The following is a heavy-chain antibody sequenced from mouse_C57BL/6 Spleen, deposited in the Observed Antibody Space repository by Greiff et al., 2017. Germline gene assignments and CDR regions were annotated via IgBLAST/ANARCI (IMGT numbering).Heavy chain of an antibody. J-gene: IGHJ3*01. Sequence: VQLKQSGGDLVKPGGSLKLSCAASGFTFSSYGMSWVRQTPDKRLEWVATISSGGSYTYYPDSVKGRFTISRDNAKNTLYLQMSSLKSEDTAMYYCARLSYGSSSWFAYWGQGTLVTVSA. D-gene: IGHD1-1*01. CDR3: ARLSYGSSSWFAY. V-gene: IGHV5-6*01. CDR1: GFTFSSYG. CDR2: ISSGGSYT.